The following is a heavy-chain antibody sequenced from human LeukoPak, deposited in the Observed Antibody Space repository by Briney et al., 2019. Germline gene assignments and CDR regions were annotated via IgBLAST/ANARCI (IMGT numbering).Heavy chain of an antibody. CDR3: VRGCSDTCYRFDY. Sequence: ASVKVSCKASGYTFTNYGITWVRQAPGQGLEWMGWISASNGDTHYSEKFQDRITVTTDTSTSTAYMELRSLVSDDTAIYYCVRGCSDTCYRFDYWGQGTLVTVSS. CDR2: ISASNGDT. CDR1: GYTFTNYG. V-gene: IGHV1-18*01. D-gene: IGHD2-15*01. J-gene: IGHJ4*02.